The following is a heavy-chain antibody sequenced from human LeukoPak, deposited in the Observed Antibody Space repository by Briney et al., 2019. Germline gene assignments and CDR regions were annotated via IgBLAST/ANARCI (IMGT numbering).Heavy chain of an antibody. Sequence: GGSLRLSCAASGFTVSSNYMSWVRQAPGNGLEWVSVIYSGGSTYYADSVKGRFTISRHNSKNTLYLQMNSLRAEDTAVYYCARDFDYHGSGRARDVWGQGTTVTVSS. CDR3: ARDFDYHGSGRARDV. CDR1: GFTVSSNY. CDR2: IYSGGST. V-gene: IGHV3-53*04. D-gene: IGHD3-10*01. J-gene: IGHJ6*02.